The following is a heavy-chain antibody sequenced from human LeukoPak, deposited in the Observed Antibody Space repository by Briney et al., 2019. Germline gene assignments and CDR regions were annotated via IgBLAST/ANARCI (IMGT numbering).Heavy chain of an antibody. D-gene: IGHD2-15*01. V-gene: IGHV1-69*06. J-gene: IGHJ4*02. CDR2: IIPIFGTA. CDR3: ATSLTGYCSGGSCYYQPFDY. CDR1: GGTFSSYA. Sequence: SVKVSCKASGGTFSSYAISWVRQAPGQGLEWMGGIIPIFGTANYAQKFQGRVTITADKSTSTAYMELSSLRSEDTAVYYCATSLTGYCSGGSCYYQPFDYWGQGTLVAVSS.